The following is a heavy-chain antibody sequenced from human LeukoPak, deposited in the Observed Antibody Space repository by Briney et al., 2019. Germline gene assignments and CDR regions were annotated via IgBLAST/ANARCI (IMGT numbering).Heavy chain of an antibody. J-gene: IGHJ4*02. CDR2: IGSYNCKT. CDR3: ARAGAEVTSHFDS. V-gene: IGHV1-18*01. D-gene: IGHD2-21*02. Sequence: ASVKVSCKPSGYTFTRYGVRWVRQAPGQGLEGVGWIGSYNCKTNYAQILQDRITVTTDTSTSTAYMELSSLRSDDTAMYYCARAGAEVTSHFDSWGQGTLVTVSS. CDR1: GYTFTRYG.